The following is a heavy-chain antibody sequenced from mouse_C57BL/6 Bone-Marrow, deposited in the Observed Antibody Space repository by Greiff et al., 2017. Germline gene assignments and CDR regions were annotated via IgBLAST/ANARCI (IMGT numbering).Heavy chain of an antibody. V-gene: IGHV3-8*01. CDR1: GYSITSDY. Sequence: DVKLQESGPGLAKPSQTLSLTCSVTGYSITSDYWNWIRKFPGNKLEYMGYISYSGSTYSNPSLKSRISITRDTSKNQYYLQLNSVTTEDTATYYCARSPRYYGSSYWYFDVWGTGTTVTVSS. J-gene: IGHJ1*03. CDR2: ISYSGST. D-gene: IGHD1-1*01. CDR3: ARSPRYYGSSYWYFDV.